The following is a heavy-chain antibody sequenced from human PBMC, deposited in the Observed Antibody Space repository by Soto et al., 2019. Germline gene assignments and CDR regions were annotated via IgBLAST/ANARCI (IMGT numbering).Heavy chain of an antibody. J-gene: IGHJ4*02. CDR2: ISGSGGRT. CDR3: AKGALVGATVMDY. D-gene: IGHD1-26*01. V-gene: IGHV3-23*01. Sequence: PGGSLRLSRAASGFTFSSYAMSWVRQAPGKGLEWVSAISGSGGRTYYADSVEGRFTISRDNSKNTLYLQMNSLRAEDTAVYYCAKGALVGATVMDYWGQGTLVTVSS. CDR1: GFTFSSYA.